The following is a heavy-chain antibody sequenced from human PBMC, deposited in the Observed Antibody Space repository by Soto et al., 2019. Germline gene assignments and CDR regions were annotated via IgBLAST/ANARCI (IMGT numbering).Heavy chain of an antibody. CDR2: FDPEDGET. Sequence: QVPLVQSGAEVKKPGASVKVSCKVSGYTLTELSMHWVRQAPGKGLEWMGGFDPEDGETIYAQKFQGRVTMTEDTSTDTAYMELSSLRSEDTAVYYCATLVFCVVRYCYYYMDVWGKGTTVTVSS. D-gene: IGHD3-10*01. CDR3: ATLVFCVVRYCYYYMDV. V-gene: IGHV1-24*01. CDR1: GYTLTELS. J-gene: IGHJ6*03.